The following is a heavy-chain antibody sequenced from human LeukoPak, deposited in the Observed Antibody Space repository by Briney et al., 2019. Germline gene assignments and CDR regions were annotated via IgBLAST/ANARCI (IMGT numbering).Heavy chain of an antibody. CDR3: ARDYYDSSGYYYFDY. V-gene: IGHV1-69*05. Sequence: SVKVSCKASGGTFISYAISWVRQAPGQGIEWMGGIIPIFGTANYAQKFQGRVTITTDESTSTAYMELSSLRSEDTAVYYCARDYYDSSGYYYFDYWGQGTLVTVSS. D-gene: IGHD3-22*01. CDR1: GGTFISYA. J-gene: IGHJ4*02. CDR2: IIPIFGTA.